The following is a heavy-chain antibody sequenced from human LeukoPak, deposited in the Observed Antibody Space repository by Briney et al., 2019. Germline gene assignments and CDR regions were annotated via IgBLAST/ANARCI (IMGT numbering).Heavy chain of an antibody. CDR3: ARGYGYYYYYMDV. D-gene: IGHD2-2*03. CDR2: VSDSGCT. J-gene: IGHJ6*03. V-gene: IGHV4-59*01. Sequence: SETLSLTCSVSGDSLSSYYWTWMRQPPGKGLEWIGFVSDSGCTDYNPSLKSRVTISVDTSGSQFSLGLTSVTAADSAVYYCARGYGYYYYYMDVWGKGTTVIVSS. CDR1: GDSLSSYY.